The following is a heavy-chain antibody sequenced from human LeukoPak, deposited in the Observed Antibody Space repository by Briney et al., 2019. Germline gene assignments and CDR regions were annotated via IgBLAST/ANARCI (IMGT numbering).Heavy chain of an antibody. D-gene: IGHD3-10*01. V-gene: IGHV1-8*01. CDR1: ENTFMRYD. J-gene: IGHJ4*02. CDR2: TNPNTAKT. Sequence: ASVKVSCKASENTFMRYDINWVRQAPGQGLEWMAYTNPNTAKTVFAPKFQGRVTITRDASISTTYMELRSLRSDDTAVYYCARDQTQIWFGEGLWYFDYWGQGTLVTVSS. CDR3: ARDQTQIWFGEGLWYFDY.